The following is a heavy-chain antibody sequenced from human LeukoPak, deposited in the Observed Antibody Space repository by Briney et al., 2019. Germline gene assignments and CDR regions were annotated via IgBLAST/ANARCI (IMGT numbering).Heavy chain of an antibody. CDR3: ARCEKGVLRFLEWSMRGYFDY. Sequence: SETLSLTCAVYGGSFSGYYWSWIRQPPGKGLEWIGEINHGGSTNYNPSLKSRVTISVDTSKNQFSLKLSSVTAADTAVHYCARCEKGVLRFLEWSMRGYFDYWGQGTLVTVSS. J-gene: IGHJ4*02. D-gene: IGHD3-3*01. CDR1: GGSFSGYY. CDR2: INHGGST. V-gene: IGHV4-34*01.